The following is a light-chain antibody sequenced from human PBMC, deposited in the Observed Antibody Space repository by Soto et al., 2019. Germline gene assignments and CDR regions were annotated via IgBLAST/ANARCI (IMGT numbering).Light chain of an antibody. CDR2: GAS. CDR3: QRYGKT. CDR1: QSVSSSY. Sequence: EIVLTQSPGTLSLSPGKRATISCRTSQSVSSSYLAWYQQKPGQAPRLLIYGASSRATGIPDRFSGSGSGTDFPLTISSLEPEDFALYYCQRYGKTFGGGTKV. J-gene: IGKJ4*01. V-gene: IGKV3-20*01.